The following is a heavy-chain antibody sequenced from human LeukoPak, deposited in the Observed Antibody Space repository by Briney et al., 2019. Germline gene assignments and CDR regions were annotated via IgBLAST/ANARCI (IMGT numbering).Heavy chain of an antibody. CDR1: GFTFSSYG. Sequence: GGSLRLSCAASGFTFSSYGMSWVRQAPGKGLEWVSAISGSGGSTYYADSAKGRFTISRDNSKNTLYLQMNSLRAEDTAVYYCAKDRSYSSSWALDYWGQGTLVTVSS. CDR3: AKDRSYSSSWALDY. D-gene: IGHD6-13*01. CDR2: ISGSGGST. J-gene: IGHJ4*02. V-gene: IGHV3-23*01.